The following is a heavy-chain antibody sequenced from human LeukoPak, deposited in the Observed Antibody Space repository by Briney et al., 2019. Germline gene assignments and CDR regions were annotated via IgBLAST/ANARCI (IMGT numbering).Heavy chain of an antibody. D-gene: IGHD3-3*01. CDR3: EKDLRRDFWRGNYVFDI. CDR1: GFTFDDYA. Sequence: GRSLRLSCAASGFTFDDYAMHWVRQAPGKGLEWVSGISWNSGSIGYADSVKGRFTISRDNAKNSLYLQMNSLRAEDMALYYCEKDLRRDFWRGNYVFDIWGKGKMVTV. CDR2: ISWNSGSI. J-gene: IGHJ3*02. V-gene: IGHV3-9*03.